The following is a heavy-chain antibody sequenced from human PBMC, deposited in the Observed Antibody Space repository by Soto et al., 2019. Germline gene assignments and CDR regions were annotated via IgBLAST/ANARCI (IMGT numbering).Heavy chain of an antibody. D-gene: IGHD5-12*01. CDR2: IYWDDDQ. CDR1: GFSLTTRGVG. J-gene: IGHJ4*02. CDR3: ARRRIYNGYDS. V-gene: IGHV2-5*02. Sequence: QITLKESGPTLVKPTQTLTLTCTFSGFSLTTRGVGVGWIRQPPGKALEWLALIYWDDDQRYSPSLKNRLTVTKDNSDNQVVLTMTNMDPVDTGTYYRARRRIYNGYDSWGQGTLVTVSS.